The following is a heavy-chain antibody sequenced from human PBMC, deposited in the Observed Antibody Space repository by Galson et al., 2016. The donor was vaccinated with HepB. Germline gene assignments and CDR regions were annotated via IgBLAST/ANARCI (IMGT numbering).Heavy chain of an antibody. Sequence: LRLSCAASGFTFSSYPMVWVRQAPGKRPEAVSGISDNADRTYYIDSVKGRFTMSRDNANNMLYLQIDNLRVDDTAVFYCAKVLSVTRHYWYGMHVWGKGTTVTVSS. J-gene: IGHJ6*04. CDR1: GFTFSSYP. CDR2: ISDNADRT. CDR3: AKVLSVTRHYWYGMHV. D-gene: IGHD4-17*01. V-gene: IGHV3-23*01.